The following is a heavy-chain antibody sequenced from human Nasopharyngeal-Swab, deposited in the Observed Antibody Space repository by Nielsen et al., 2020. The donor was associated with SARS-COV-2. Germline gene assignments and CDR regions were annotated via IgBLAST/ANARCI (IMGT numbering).Heavy chain of an antibody. CDR3: AKVIERGSSWCYAGVYYGMDV. CDR2: ISGSGGST. Sequence: GESLKISCAASGFTFSSYAMSWVRQAPGKGLEWVSAISGSGGSTYYADSVKGRFTISRDNSKNTLYLQMNSLRAEDTAVYYCAKVIERGSSWCYAGVYYGMDVWGQGTTVTVSS. CDR1: GFTFSSYA. D-gene: IGHD6-13*01. V-gene: IGHV3-23*01. J-gene: IGHJ6*02.